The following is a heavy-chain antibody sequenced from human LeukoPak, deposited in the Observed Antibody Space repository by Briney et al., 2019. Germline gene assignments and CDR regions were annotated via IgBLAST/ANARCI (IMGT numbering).Heavy chain of an antibody. CDR2: VNPSGDDT. D-gene: IGHD2/OR15-2a*01. CDR3: ASEIPSTSYCNY. J-gene: IGHJ4*02. CDR1: GYTFTNYY. V-gene: IGHV1-46*03. Sequence: ASVKVSCKASGYTFTNYYVHWVRQATGQGLEWMGVVNPSGDDTNYARNFQGRLTVTRDTSTATVYMELSSLTSEDAAVYYCASEIPSTSYCNYWGQGTLVTVSS.